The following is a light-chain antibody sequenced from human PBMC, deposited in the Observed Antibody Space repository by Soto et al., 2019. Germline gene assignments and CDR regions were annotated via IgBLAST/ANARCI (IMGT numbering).Light chain of an antibody. V-gene: IGKV1-5*01. J-gene: IGKJ1*01. CDR3: QQYYSYPPT. Sequence: DIQMTQSPSTLPASVGDRVTITFRASQSISSWLAWYQQKPGKAPKLLIYAASTLQSGVPSRFSGSGSGTDFTLTISCLQSEDFATYYCQQYYSYPPTFGQGTKVDIK. CDR1: QSISSW. CDR2: AAS.